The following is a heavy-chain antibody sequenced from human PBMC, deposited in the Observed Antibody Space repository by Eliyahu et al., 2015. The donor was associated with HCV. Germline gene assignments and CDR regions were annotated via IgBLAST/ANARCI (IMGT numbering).Heavy chain of an antibody. D-gene: IGHD3-3*01. CDR3: ARVKGRFLEWLPHNNWFDP. CDR2: INHSGST. J-gene: IGHJ5*02. Sequence: QVQLQQWGAGLLKPSEXLSLTCAVYGGSFSGYYWSWIRQPPGKGLEWIGEINHSGSTNYNPSLKSRVTISVDTSKNQFSLKLSSVTAADTAVYYCARVKGRFLEWLPHNNWFDPWGQGTLVTVSS. V-gene: IGHV4-34*01. CDR1: GGSFSGYY.